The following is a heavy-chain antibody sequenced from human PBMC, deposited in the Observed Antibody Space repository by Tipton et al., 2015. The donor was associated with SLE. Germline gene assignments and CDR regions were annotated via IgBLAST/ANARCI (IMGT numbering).Heavy chain of an antibody. CDR3: ARDLYSAADV. D-gene: IGHD2-8*01. J-gene: IGHJ3*01. CDR1: GFTFSSYW. Sequence: SLRLSCVASGFTFSSYWIHWVCQPPGKGLVWVSRINTDGSSVTYADSVKGRFTVSRDNAKNTLYLQMNSLRAEDTAMYYCARDLYSAADVWGQGTMVTVSS. V-gene: IGHV3-74*03. CDR2: INTDGSSV.